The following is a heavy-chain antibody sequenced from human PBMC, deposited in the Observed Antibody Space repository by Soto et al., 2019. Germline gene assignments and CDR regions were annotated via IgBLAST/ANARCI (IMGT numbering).Heavy chain of an antibody. J-gene: IGHJ4*02. V-gene: IGHV4-31*03. Sequence: QVQLQESGPGLVKPSQTLSLTCTVSGGSISSGGYYWSWIRQHPGKGLEWIGYIYYSGRTYYNPSLKSRVTISVDASKNQFSLKLSSVTAADTAVYYCARQPFEVVRGAGEFDYWGQGTLVTVSS. D-gene: IGHD3-10*01. CDR3: ARQPFEVVRGAGEFDY. CDR1: GGSISSGGYY. CDR2: IYYSGRT.